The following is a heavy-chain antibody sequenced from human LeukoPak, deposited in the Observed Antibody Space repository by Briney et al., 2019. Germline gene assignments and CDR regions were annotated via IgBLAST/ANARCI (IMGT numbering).Heavy chain of an antibody. CDR1: GGSFSGYY. CDR3: ARRPRGYSYGYNY. V-gene: IGHV4-34*01. Sequence: SETLSLTCAVYGGSFSGYYWSWIRQPPGKGLEWNGEINHSGSTNYNPSLKSRVTISVDTSKNQFSLKLSSVTAADTAVYYCARRPRGYSYGYNYWGQGTLVTVSS. D-gene: IGHD5-18*01. CDR2: INHSGST. J-gene: IGHJ4*02.